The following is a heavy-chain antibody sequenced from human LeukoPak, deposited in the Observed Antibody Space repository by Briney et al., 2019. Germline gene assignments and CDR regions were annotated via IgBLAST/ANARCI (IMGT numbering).Heavy chain of an antibody. D-gene: IGHD3-9*01. CDR3: ARVSFDYDILTGYSP. CDR2: INAGNGNT. CDR1: GYTFTSYA. V-gene: IGHV1-3*01. J-gene: IGHJ5*02. Sequence: ASVKVSCKASGYTFTSYAMHWVRQGPGQRLEWMGWINAGNGNTKYSQKFQGRVTITRDTSASTAYMELSSLRSEDTAVYYCARVSFDYDILTGYSPWGQGTLVTVSS.